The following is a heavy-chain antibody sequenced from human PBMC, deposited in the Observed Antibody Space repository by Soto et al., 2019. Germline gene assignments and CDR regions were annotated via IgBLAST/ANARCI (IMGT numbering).Heavy chain of an antibody. CDR2: IYWDDDK. CDR3: AHRRLPNYYFDY. Sequence: QITLKESGPTLVKSTQTLTLTCTCSGFSLSTSGVGVGWIRQPPGKALEWLALIYWDDDKRYSPSLKSRLTIPKDTSKNQVVFTLTHMDPVDTATYYCAHRRLPNYYFDYWGQGTLVTVSS. CDR1: GFSLSTSGVG. D-gene: IGHD4-17*01. V-gene: IGHV2-5*02. J-gene: IGHJ4*02.